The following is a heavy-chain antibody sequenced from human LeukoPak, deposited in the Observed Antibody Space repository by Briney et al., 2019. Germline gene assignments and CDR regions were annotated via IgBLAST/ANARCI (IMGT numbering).Heavy chain of an antibody. D-gene: IGHD3-22*01. Sequence: SETLSLTCAVSGGSISSSNWWSWVRQPPGKGLEWIGEIYHSGSTNYNPSLKSRVTISVDKSKNQFSLKLSSVTAADTAVYYCARLYYYDSSNYRFFDYWGQGTLVTVSS. CDR3: ARLYYYDSSNYRFFDY. CDR2: IYHSGST. CDR1: GGSISSSNW. V-gene: IGHV4-4*02. J-gene: IGHJ4*02.